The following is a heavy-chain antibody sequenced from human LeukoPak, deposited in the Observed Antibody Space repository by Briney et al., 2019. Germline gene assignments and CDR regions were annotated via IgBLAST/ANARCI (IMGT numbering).Heavy chain of an antibody. D-gene: IGHD3-9*01. CDR2: ISGSGGST. CDR1: GFTFSSYA. CDR3: AKLSLRYFDWLAGGGDY. V-gene: IGHV3-23*01. Sequence: RSGGSLRLSCAASGFTFSSYAMSWVRQAPGKGLEWVSAISGSGGSTYYADSVKGRFTISRDNSNNTLYLQMNSLRAEDTGVYYCAKLSLRYFDWLAGGGDYWGQGTLVTVSS. J-gene: IGHJ4*02.